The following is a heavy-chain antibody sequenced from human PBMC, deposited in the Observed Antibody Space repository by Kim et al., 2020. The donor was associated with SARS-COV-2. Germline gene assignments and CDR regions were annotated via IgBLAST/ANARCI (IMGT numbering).Heavy chain of an antibody. CDR2: IYYSGST. CDR3: ASSARYYYYMDV. Sequence: SETLSLTCTVSGGSISSYYWSWIRQPPGKGLEWIGYIYYSGSTNSNPSLKSRVTISVDTSKNQFSLKLSSVTAADTAVYYCASSARYYYYMDVWGKGTTVTVSS. CDR1: GGSISSYY. J-gene: IGHJ6*03. V-gene: IGHV4-59*08. D-gene: IGHD6-6*01.